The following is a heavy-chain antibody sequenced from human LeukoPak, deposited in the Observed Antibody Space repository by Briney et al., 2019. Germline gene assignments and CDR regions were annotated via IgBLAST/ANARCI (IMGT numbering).Heavy chain of an antibody. J-gene: IGHJ4*02. D-gene: IGHD1-26*01. CDR3: ATGGTDDY. CDR2: INLSGGST. CDR1: GYTFASSY. Sequence: GASVKVSCKASGYTFASSYMHWVRQAPGQGLEWMGIINLSGGSTSYAQKFQGRVTMTRVTSTSTVYMELSSLRSEDTAVYYCATGGTDDYWGQGTLVTVSS. V-gene: IGHV1-46*03.